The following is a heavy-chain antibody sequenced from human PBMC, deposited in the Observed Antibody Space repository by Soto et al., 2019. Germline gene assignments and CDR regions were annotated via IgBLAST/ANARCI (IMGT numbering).Heavy chain of an antibody. Sequence: SETLSLTCAVYGGSFSGYYWSWIRQPPGKGLEWIGEINHSGSTNYNPSLKSRVTISVDNSKSTLFLQMNSLRAEDTAVYYCARGAGFYHDSSFDYWGQGTPVTVSS. V-gene: IGHV4-34*01. CDR2: INHSGST. J-gene: IGHJ4*02. CDR3: ARGAGFYHDSSFDY. CDR1: GGSFSGYY. D-gene: IGHD3-22*01.